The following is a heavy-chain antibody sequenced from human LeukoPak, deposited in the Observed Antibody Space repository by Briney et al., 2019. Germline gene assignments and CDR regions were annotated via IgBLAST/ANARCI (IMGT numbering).Heavy chain of an antibody. J-gene: IGHJ6*03. D-gene: IGHD4-11*01. CDR1: GFTFSSYG. CDR2: IRYDGSNK. CDR3: AKDYSNYAYYYYCMDV. Sequence: GGSLRLSCAASGFTFSSYGMHWVRQAPSKGLEWVAFIRYDGSNKYYADSVKGRFTISRDNSKNTLYLQMNSLRAEDTAVYYCAKDYSNYAYYYYCMDVWGKGTTVTISS. V-gene: IGHV3-30*02.